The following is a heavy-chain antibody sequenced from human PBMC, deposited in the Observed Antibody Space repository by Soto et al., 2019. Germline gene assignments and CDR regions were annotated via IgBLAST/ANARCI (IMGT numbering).Heavy chain of an antibody. D-gene: IGHD3-3*01. V-gene: IGHV1-69*02. CDR1: GGTFSSYT. CDR2: IIPILGIA. CDR3: AGCLYFDFWSGSPDWFDP. Sequence: SVKVSCKASGGTFSSYTISWVRQAPGQGLEWMGRIIPILGIANYAQKFQGRVTITADKSTSTAYMELSSLRSEDTAVYYCAGCLYFDFWSGSPDWFDPWGQGTLVTVSS. J-gene: IGHJ5*02.